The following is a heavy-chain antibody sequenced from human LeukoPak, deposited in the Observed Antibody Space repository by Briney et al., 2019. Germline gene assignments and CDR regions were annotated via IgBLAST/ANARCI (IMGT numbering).Heavy chain of an antibody. D-gene: IGHD4-17*01. CDR3: ARVANDYGDYGGGWFDP. J-gene: IGHJ5*02. V-gene: IGHV1-18*01. CDR2: ISAYNGNT. CDR1: GYTFTSYG. Sequence: GATVKVSCKASGYTFTSYGISWVRQAPGQGLEWMGWISAYNGNTNYAQKLQGRVTMTTDTSTSTAYMELRSLRSDDTAVYYCARVANDYGDYGGGWFDPWGQGTLVTVSS.